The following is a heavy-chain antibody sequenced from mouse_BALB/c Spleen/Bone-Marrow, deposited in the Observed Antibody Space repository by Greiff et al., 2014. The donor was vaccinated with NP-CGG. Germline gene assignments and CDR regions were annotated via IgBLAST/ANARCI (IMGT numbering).Heavy chain of an antibody. V-gene: IGHV5-6-3*01. CDR3: AKDGYYVFYAFDY. J-gene: IGHJ4*01. Sequence: EVKLVQSGGGLVQPGGSLKLSSAASGFTFSSYGMSWVRQTPDKRLELVGTIYSNGGSTYYPDSVKGRFTISRDNAKNPLYLKMSSLKSEDTAMYYCAKDGYYVFYAFDYWGQGTSVTVSS. CDR2: IYSNGGST. D-gene: IGHD2-3*01. CDR1: GFTFSSYG.